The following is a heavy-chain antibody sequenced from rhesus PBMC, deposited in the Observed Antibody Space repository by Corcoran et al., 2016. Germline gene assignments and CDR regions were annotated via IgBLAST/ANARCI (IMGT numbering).Heavy chain of an antibody. CDR1: GGSISDSYR. CDR3: ARASYSGSWTGIDY. J-gene: IGHJ4*01. CDR2: ISGSSGRT. V-gene: IGHV4-65*01. Sequence: QVQLQESGPGVVKPSETLSLTCAVSGGSISDSYRWSWIRQPPGNGLEWIGYISGSSGRTYYNPSLQSRVTIFTDTSKNQFSLKLSSVTAADTAVYYCARASYSGSWTGIDYWGQGVLVTVSS. D-gene: IGHD6-25*01.